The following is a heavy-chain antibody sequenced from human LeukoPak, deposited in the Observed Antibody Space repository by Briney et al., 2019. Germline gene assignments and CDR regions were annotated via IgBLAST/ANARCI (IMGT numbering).Heavy chain of an antibody. CDR3: AREYSSGWSYYYYGMDV. Sequence: GRSLRLSCAASGFTFSSYGMPWVRQAPGKGLEWVAVISYDGSNKYYADSVKGRFTISRDNSKNTLYLQMNSLRAEDTAVYYCAREYSSGWSYYYYGMDVWGQGTTVTVSS. V-gene: IGHV3-30*03. D-gene: IGHD6-19*01. CDR1: GFTFSSYG. CDR2: ISYDGSNK. J-gene: IGHJ6*02.